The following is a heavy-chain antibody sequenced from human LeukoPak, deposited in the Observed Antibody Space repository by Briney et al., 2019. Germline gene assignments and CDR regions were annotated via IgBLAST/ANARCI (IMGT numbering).Heavy chain of an antibody. Sequence: SETLSLTCAVYGGSFSGYYWSWIRQPPGKGLEWIGEINHSGSTNYNPSLKSRVTISVDTSKNQFSLKLSSVTAADTAVYYCARDQGYGDYGWFDPWGQGTLVTVSS. CDR3: ARDQGYGDYGWFDP. J-gene: IGHJ5*02. D-gene: IGHD4-17*01. CDR1: GGSFSGYY. V-gene: IGHV4-34*01. CDR2: INHSGST.